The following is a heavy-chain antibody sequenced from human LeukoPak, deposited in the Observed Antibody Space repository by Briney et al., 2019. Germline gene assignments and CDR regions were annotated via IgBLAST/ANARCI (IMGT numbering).Heavy chain of an antibody. D-gene: IGHD5-18*01. J-gene: IGHJ6*03. CDR2: ISATGGTI. CDR1: GFTFSSNG. Sequence: GGSLRLSCAASGFTFSSNGMNWVRQAPGKGLEWVSYISATGGTIYYADSVKGRFTISRDNAKNSLYLQMNSLRAEDTAVYYCAKQPDYYYYYMDVWGKGTTVTVSS. V-gene: IGHV3-48*04. CDR3: AKQPDYYYYYMDV.